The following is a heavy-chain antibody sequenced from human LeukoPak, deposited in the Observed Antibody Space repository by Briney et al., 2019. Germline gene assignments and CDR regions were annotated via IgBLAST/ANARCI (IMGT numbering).Heavy chain of an antibody. J-gene: IGHJ4*02. Sequence: PGGSLKLSCAASGFTFSGSAMHWVRQASGKGLEWVGRIRSKANSYATAYAASVKGRFTISRDDSKNTAYLQMNSLKTEDTAVYHCTRLPIAAAGTRDYWGQGTLVTVSS. CDR1: GFTFSGSA. CDR3: TRLPIAAAGTRDY. V-gene: IGHV3-73*01. CDR2: IRSKANSYAT. D-gene: IGHD6-13*01.